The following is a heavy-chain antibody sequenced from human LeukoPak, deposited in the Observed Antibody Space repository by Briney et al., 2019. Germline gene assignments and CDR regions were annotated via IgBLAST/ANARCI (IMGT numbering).Heavy chain of an antibody. CDR1: GYTFTGYY. Sequence: ASVKVSCKASGYTFTGYYMHWVRQAPGQGLEWMGWINPNSGGTNYAQKFQGRVTMTRDTSISTAYMELSRLRSADTAVYYCARVPVGSSWYYFDYWGQGTLVTVSS. CDR3: ARVPVGSSWYYFDY. D-gene: IGHD6-13*01. CDR2: INPNSGGT. V-gene: IGHV1-2*02. J-gene: IGHJ4*02.